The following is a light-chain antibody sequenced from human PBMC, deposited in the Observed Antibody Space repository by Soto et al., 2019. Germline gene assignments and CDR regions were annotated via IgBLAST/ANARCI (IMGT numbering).Light chain of an antibody. CDR3: QQRSNWPYT. Sequence: EIVLTQSPGTLSLFPGERATLSCRATQSVSSYLAWYQQKPGQAPRLLIYDASNRATGIPARFSGSGSGTDFTLTISSLEPEDFAVYYCQQRSNWPYTFGQGTKLEIK. CDR2: DAS. J-gene: IGKJ2*01. CDR1: QSVSSY. V-gene: IGKV3-11*01.